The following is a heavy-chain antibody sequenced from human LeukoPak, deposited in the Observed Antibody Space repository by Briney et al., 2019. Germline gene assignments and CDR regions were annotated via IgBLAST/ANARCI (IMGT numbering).Heavy chain of an antibody. CDR3: AREPAYQAYMDV. D-gene: IGHD3-16*01. CDR2: ISAYNGNT. V-gene: IGHV1-18*04. J-gene: IGHJ6*03. CDR1: GYTFTGYY. Sequence: GASVKVSCKASGYTFTGYYMHWVRQAPGQGLEWMGWISAYNGNTNYAQKLQGRVTMTTDTSTSTAYMELRSLRSDDTAVYYCAREPAYQAYMDVWGKGTTVTVSS.